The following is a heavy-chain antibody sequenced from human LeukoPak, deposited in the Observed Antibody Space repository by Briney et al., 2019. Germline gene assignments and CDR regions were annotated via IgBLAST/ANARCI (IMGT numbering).Heavy chain of an antibody. CDR1: GFTFSSYS. D-gene: IGHD3-10*01. Sequence: QSGGSLRLSCAASGFTFSSYSINWVRQAPGKGLEWVAVIWYDGSNKYYADSVKGRFTISRDNSKNTLYLQMNSLRAEDTAVYYCARERMVRGVKLKYDYWGQGTLVTVSS. CDR2: IWYDGSNK. J-gene: IGHJ4*02. CDR3: ARERMVRGVKLKYDY. V-gene: IGHV3-33*08.